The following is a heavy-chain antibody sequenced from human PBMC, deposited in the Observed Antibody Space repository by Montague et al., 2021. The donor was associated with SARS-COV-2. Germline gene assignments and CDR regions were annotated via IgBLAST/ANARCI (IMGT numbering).Heavy chain of an antibody. CDR1: GDSISTSTFY. V-gene: IGHV4-39*01. CDR2: ISYNGRT. Sequence: SETLSLTCSVSGDSISTSTFYWGWIRQSPGKGLEWIGTISYNGRTFYNPSLRSRLTISVDPSENQFSLKLNSVTAADTAVYYCTRLALLVAGGIGCFDPWGQGTLVTGSS. J-gene: IGHJ5*02. CDR3: TRLALLVAGGIGCFDP. D-gene: IGHD1-1*01.